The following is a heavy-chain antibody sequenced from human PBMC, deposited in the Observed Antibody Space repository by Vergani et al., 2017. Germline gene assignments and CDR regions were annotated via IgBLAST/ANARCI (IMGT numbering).Heavy chain of an antibody. J-gene: IGHJ4*02. D-gene: IGHD3-10*01. V-gene: IGHV3-53*01. CDR2: IYSGGST. CDR3: ARDRGYGSGSYPYY. CDR1: GFNVSINY. Sequence: EVQLVESGGGLIQPGGSLRLSCAASGFNVSINYMSWVRQAPGKGLEWVSVIYSGGSTYYADSVKGRFTISRDNSKNTLYLHMNTLRAEDTAAYYCARDRGYGSGSYPYYWGQGTLVTVSS.